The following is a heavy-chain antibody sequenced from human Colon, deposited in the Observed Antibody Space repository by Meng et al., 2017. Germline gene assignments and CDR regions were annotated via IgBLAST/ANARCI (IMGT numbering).Heavy chain of an antibody. CDR1: GGPISSGSYY. Sequence: SETLSLICTVSGGPISSGSYYWCWIRQPAGKGLEWIGRIYTSGSTNYNPSLKSRVTISVDTSKNQFSLKLSSVTAADTAVYYCARAYCSSTSCYVRPYYYYGMDVWGQGTTVTVSS. J-gene: IGHJ6*02. CDR3: ARAYCSSTSCYVRPYYYYGMDV. CDR2: IYTSGST. V-gene: IGHV4-61*02. D-gene: IGHD2-2*01.